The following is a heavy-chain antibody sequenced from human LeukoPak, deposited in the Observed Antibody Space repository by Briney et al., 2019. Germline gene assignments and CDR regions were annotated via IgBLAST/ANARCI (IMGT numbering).Heavy chain of an antibody. CDR3: ARGVVAATFYYCMDV. Sequence: ASVKVSCKPSGYTFTGYYIHWVRQAPGQGLEWMGWINPSSGGTNYPQNFQGRVTMTRDTSLSTAYMEVSGLRSDDTAVYYCARGVVAATFYYCMDVWGKGTTVTVSS. CDR1: GYTFTGYY. CDR2: INPSSGGT. D-gene: IGHD2-15*01. J-gene: IGHJ6*03. V-gene: IGHV1-2*02.